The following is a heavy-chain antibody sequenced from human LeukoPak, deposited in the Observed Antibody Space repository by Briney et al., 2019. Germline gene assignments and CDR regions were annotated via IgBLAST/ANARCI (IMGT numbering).Heavy chain of an antibody. D-gene: IGHD3-22*01. J-gene: IGHJ1*01. CDR2: IYPGDSDT. CDR3: ARHRQYYYDSSGYVRSGYFQH. Sequence: GESPKISCKGSGYSFTSYWIGWVRQMPGKGLEWMGIIYPGDSDTRYSPSFQSQVTISADKSISTAYLQWSSLKASDTAMYYCARHRQYYYDSSGYVRSGYFQHWGQGTLVTVSS. V-gene: IGHV5-51*01. CDR1: GYSFTSYW.